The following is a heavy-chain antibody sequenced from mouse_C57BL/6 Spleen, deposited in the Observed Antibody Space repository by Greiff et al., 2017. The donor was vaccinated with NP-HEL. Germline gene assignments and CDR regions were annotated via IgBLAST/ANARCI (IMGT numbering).Heavy chain of an antibody. CDR3: ARSLMGYYAMDY. V-gene: IGHV1-18*01. J-gene: IGHJ4*01. Sequence: VQLQQSGPELVKPGASVKIPCKASGYTFTDYNMDWVKQSHGKSLEWIGDINPNNGGTIYNQKFKGKATLTVDKSSSTAYMELRSLTSEDTAVYYCARSLMGYYAMDYWGQGTSVTVSS. CDR1: GYTFTDYN. D-gene: IGHD1-1*02. CDR2: INPNNGGT.